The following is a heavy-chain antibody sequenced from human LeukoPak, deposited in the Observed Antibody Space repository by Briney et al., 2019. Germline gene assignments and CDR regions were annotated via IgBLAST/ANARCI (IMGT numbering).Heavy chain of an antibody. CDR2: IRYDGSNK. J-gene: IGHJ4*02. CDR3: ARDSHQYSSSWYPNNFDY. CDR1: GFTFSSYG. Sequence: GGSLRLSCAASGFTFSSYGMHWVRQAPGKGLEWVAFIRYDGSNKYYADSVKGRFTISRDNSKNTLYLQMNSLRAEDTAVYYCARDSHQYSSSWYPNNFDYWGQGTLVTVSS. D-gene: IGHD6-13*01. V-gene: IGHV3-30*02.